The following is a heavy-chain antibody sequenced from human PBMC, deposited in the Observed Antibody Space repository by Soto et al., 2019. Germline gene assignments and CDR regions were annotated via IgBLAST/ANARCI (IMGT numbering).Heavy chain of an antibody. Sequence: EVQLVESGGGLIQPGGSLRLSCAASGFTVSSNYMSWVRQAPGKGLEWVSVIYSGGSTYYADSVKGRFTISRDNSKNTLYLQMNGLRAEDTAVYYCARDRVESGYQEYFQRWGQGTLVTVSS. V-gene: IGHV3-53*01. D-gene: IGHD3-22*01. CDR2: IYSGGST. CDR1: GFTVSSNY. CDR3: ARDRVESGYQEYFQR. J-gene: IGHJ1*01.